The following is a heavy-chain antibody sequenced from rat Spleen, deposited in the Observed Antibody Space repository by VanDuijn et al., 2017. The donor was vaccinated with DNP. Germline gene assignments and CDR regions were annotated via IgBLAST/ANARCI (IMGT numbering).Heavy chain of an antibody. CDR2: TSYDGGST. CDR3: ARHVLPLRVWDY. CDR1: GFTFSDYY. Sequence: EVQLVESGGGLVQPGRSLKLSCAASGFTFSDYYMAWVRQAPTKGLEWVAYTSYDGGSTYNGDSVKGRFTISRDNAKSTLYLQMNSLRYADMATYYCARHVLPLRVWDYWGQGVMVTVSS. D-gene: IGHD1-4*01. J-gene: IGHJ2*01. V-gene: IGHV5-22*01.